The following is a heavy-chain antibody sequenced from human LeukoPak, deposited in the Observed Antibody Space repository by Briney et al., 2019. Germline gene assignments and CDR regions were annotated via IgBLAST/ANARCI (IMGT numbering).Heavy chain of an antibody. CDR3: ARARGYCAADCSRYAFDY. Sequence: GGSLTLSCAASGFIFSSYTMSWVRQAPGKGLEWVSTISNSGRNTFYTDSVKGRFTISRDNSKNTLYLQMNSLRAGDTAVYSCARARGYCAADCSRYAFDYWGQGTLVTVSS. V-gene: IGHV3-23*01. CDR1: GFIFSSYT. J-gene: IGHJ4*02. D-gene: IGHD2-21*02. CDR2: ISNSGRNT.